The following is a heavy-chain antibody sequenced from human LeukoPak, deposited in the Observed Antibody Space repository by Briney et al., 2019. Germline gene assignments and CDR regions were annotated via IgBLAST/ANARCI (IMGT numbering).Heavy chain of an antibody. D-gene: IGHD3-22*01. Sequence: PSETLSLTCTVSGGSISSYYWSWIRQPPGKGLGWIGYIYYRGSTNYNPSLKSRVTISVDTSKNQFSLKLSSVTAADTAVYYCARVYYDSSGYLYYFDYGGRETLVPVPS. V-gene: IGHV4-59*01. J-gene: IGHJ4*02. CDR2: IYYRGST. CDR1: GGSISSYY. CDR3: ARVYYDSSGYLYYFDY.